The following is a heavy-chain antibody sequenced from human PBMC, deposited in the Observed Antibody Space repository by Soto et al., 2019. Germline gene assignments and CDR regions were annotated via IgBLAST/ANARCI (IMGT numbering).Heavy chain of an antibody. J-gene: IGHJ4*02. CDR2: TYYRSKWYN. CDR3: ARTNSVFDY. V-gene: IGHV6-1*01. Sequence: QTLSLTCAISGDSVSSKSAAWNWIRQSPSRGLEWLGRTYYRSKWYNEYAISVKSRITVNPDTSKNQFSLHLSSVTPEDTAVYYYARTNSVFDYWGQGTHVTVSS. CDR1: GDSVSSKSAA. D-gene: IGHD3-10*01.